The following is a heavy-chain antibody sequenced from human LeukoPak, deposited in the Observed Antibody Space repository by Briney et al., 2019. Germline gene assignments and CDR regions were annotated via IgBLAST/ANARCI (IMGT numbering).Heavy chain of an antibody. CDR2: ISGSGGST. CDR1: GFTFSSYA. D-gene: IGHD6-19*01. Sequence: GGSLRLSCAASGFTFSSYAMSWVRQATGKGLEWVSAISGSGGSTYYADSVKGRLTISRDNSKNTLYLQMNSLRVEDTAVYYCARDPRGIAVAGTGDYWGQGTLVTVSS. CDR3: ARDPRGIAVAGTGDY. J-gene: IGHJ4*02. V-gene: IGHV3-23*01.